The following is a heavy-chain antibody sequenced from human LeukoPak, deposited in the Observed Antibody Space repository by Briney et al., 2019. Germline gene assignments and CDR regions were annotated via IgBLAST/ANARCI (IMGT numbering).Heavy chain of an antibody. V-gene: IGHV1-69*02. CDR1: GGTFSSYT. CDR2: IIPILGIA. CDR3: ARYEQQLVGFDI. J-gene: IGHJ3*02. D-gene: IGHD6-13*01. Sequence: SVKVSCKASGGTFSSYTISWVRQAPGQGLEWMERIIPILGIANYAQKFQGRVTITADKSTSTAYMELSSLRSEDTAVYYCARYEQQLVGFDIWGQGTMVTVSS.